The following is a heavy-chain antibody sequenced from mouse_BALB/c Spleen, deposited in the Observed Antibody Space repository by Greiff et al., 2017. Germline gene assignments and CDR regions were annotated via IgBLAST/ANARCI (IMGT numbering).Heavy chain of an antibody. D-gene: IGHD2-1*01. CDR1: SYAFSSYW. Sequence: QVQLQQSGAELVRPGSSVKISCKASSYAFSSYWMNWVKQRPGQGLEWIGQIYPGDGDTNYNGKFKGKATLTADKSSSTAYMQLSSLTSEDSAVYFCAREIYYGNYYAMDYWGQGTSVTVSS. V-gene: IGHV1-80*01. CDR2: IYPGDGDT. J-gene: IGHJ4*01. CDR3: AREIYYGNYYAMDY.